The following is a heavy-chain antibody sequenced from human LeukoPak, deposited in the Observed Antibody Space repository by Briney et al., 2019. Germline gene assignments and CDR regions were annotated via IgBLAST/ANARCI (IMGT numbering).Heavy chain of an antibody. V-gene: IGHV3-53*05. CDR2: IYSGGST. D-gene: IGHD5-24*01. J-gene: IGHJ6*02. Sequence: GGSLRLSCAASGFTVSSNYMSWVRQAPGKGLEWVSVIYSGGSTYYADSVKGRFTISRDNSKNTLYLQMNSLRAEDTAVYYCANSEVGGYNYGGYYYYGMDVWGQGTTVTVSS. CDR1: GFTVSSNY. CDR3: ANSEVGGYNYGGYYYYGMDV.